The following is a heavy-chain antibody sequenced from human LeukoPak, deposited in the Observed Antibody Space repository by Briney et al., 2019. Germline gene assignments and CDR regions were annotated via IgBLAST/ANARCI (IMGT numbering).Heavy chain of an antibody. V-gene: IGHV5-51*01. CDR1: GYSFTSYW. D-gene: IGHD3-10*01. J-gene: IGHJ5*02. CDR2: IYPGGSAT. CDR3: ARLARDYYGSGSYYPGAPNWFDP. Sequence: KIGESLKISCKGSGYSFTSYWIGWVRQMPGKGLEWMGIIYPGGSATRYSPSFQGQVTISADKSISTAYLQWSSLKASDTAMYYCARLARDYYGSGSYYPGAPNWFDPWGQGTLVTVSS.